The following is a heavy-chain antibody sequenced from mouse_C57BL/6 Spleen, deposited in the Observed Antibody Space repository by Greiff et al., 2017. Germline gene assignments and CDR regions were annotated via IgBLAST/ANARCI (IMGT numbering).Heavy chain of an antibody. V-gene: IGHV1-85*01. CDR3: AREAQGAMDY. D-gene: IGHD1-3*01. CDR1: GYTFTSYD. CDR2: IYPRDGST. J-gene: IGHJ4*01. Sequence: VKLVESGPELVKPGASVKLSCKASGYTFTSYDINWVKQRPGQGLEWIGWIYPRDGSTKYNEKFKGKATLTVDTSSSTAYMELHSLTSEDSAVYFCAREAQGAMDYWGQGTSVTVSS.